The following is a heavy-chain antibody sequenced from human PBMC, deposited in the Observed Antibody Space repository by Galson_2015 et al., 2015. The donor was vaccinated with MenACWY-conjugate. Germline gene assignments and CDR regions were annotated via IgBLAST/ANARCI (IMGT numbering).Heavy chain of an antibody. J-gene: IGHJ4*02. CDR1: GFTFSSYR. Sequence: SLRLSCAATGFTFSSYRIHWVRQAPGKGLVWVSRITTDVTNTAYADSVKGRFTLSRDNAKNTVYLQMNSLRAEDTAVYYCARDCGSGTPLDYWGQGTLVTVSS. V-gene: IGHV3-74*01. D-gene: IGHD3-10*01. CDR2: ITTDVTNT. CDR3: ARDCGSGTPLDY.